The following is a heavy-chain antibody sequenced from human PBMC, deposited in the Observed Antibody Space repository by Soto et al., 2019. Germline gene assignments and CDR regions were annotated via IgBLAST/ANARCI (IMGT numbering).Heavy chain of an antibody. CDR1: GFTSSDYY. Sequence: QVQLVESGGGLVKPGGSLRLSCAASGFTSSDYYMNWIRQAPGKGLEWVSYISDSGSALYHADSVRGRFTISRDNAKNSLYLQMNSLRTEDTAVYYCARDRSSSWYGRGYHYYGMDVWGQGTTVTVSS. D-gene: IGHD6-13*01. CDR3: ARDRSSSWYGRGYHYYGMDV. CDR2: ISDSGSAL. V-gene: IGHV3-11*01. J-gene: IGHJ6*02.